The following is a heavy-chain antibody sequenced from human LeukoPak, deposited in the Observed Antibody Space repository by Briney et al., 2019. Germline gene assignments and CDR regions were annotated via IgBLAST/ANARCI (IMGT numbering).Heavy chain of an antibody. V-gene: IGHV3-9*03. Sequence: GRSLRLSCAASGFTFDDYAMHWVRQAPGKGLEWVSGISWNSGSIGYADSVKGRFTISRDDAKNSLYLQMNSLRAEDMALYYCAKGYCSSTSCYRDYWGQGTLVTVSS. D-gene: IGHD2-2*01. J-gene: IGHJ4*02. CDR3: AKGYCSSTSCYRDY. CDR2: ISWNSGSI. CDR1: GFTFDDYA.